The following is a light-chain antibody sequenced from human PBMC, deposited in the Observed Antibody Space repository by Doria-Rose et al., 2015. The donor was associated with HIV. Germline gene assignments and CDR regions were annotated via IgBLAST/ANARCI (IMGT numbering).Light chain of an antibody. CDR2: EVS. J-gene: IGKJ3*01. Sequence: EIVLTQSPLSLSVTPGQPASISCRSSQSLVNSDGKTYLYWYLQKPGQSPQLLIYEVSNRFAGVPDRFSGSGSGTDFTLKISRVEPEDFGVYYCMQTILLPFTFGPGTTVDIK. V-gene: IGKV2D-29*02. CDR1: QSLVNSDGKTY. CDR3: MQTILLPFT.